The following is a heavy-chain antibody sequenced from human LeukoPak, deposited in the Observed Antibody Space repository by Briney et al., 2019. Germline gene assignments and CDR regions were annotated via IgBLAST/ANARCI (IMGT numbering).Heavy chain of an antibody. Sequence: GASVKISCTASGYSFTSYGISWVRQAPGQGLEWVGSISTYNGYTKYAQKVHGRVTMTTDTSTTTVDMELRSLRSDDTAVYYCARGKSSGGADYWGQGTLVTVSS. J-gene: IGHJ4*02. V-gene: IGHV1-18*01. CDR2: ISTYNGYT. D-gene: IGHD3-22*01. CDR3: ARGKSSGGADY. CDR1: GYSFTSYG.